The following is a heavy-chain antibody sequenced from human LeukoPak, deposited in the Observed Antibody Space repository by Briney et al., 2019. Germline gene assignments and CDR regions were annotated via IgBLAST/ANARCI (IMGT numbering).Heavy chain of an antibody. J-gene: IGHJ3*02. CDR2: IRYDGSNK. Sequence: PGGSLRLSCAASGFTFSSYGMHWVRQAPGKGLEWVAFIRYDGSNKYYADSVKGRFTISRDNSKNTLYLQMNSLRAEDTAVYYCATEVVTQLYDAFDIWGQGTMVTVSS. D-gene: IGHD3-22*01. V-gene: IGHV3-30*02. CDR1: GFTFSSYG. CDR3: ATEVVTQLYDAFDI.